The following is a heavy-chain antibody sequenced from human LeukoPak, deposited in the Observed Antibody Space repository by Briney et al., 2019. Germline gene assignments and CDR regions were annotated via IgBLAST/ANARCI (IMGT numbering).Heavy chain of an antibody. V-gene: IGHV3-48*03. CDR1: GFALSSYE. Sequence: GGSLRLSCAASGFALSSYEMNWVRQAPGKGPEWVSYITNSGGTIYYADSLKGRLTISRDNAKNSLYLQMNSMRAEDTAVYYCARGSTTSFYFDYWGQGTLVTVSS. J-gene: IGHJ4*02. CDR2: ITNSGGTI. D-gene: IGHD4-11*01. CDR3: ARGSTTSFYFDY.